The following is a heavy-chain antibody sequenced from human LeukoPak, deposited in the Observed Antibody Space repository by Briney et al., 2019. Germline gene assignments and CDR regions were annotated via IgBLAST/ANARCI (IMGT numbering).Heavy chain of an antibody. V-gene: IGHV3-66*01. CDR2: IYSGGST. CDR3: AGDRSTRAFDY. J-gene: IGHJ4*02. CDR1: GGSISSGDYY. Sequence: PSETLSLTCTVSGGSISSGDYYWSWVRQAPGKGLEWVSLIYSGGSTYYADSVKGRFTISRDNSKNTLYLQMNSLRAGDTAVYYCAGDRSTRAFDYWGQGTLVTVSS.